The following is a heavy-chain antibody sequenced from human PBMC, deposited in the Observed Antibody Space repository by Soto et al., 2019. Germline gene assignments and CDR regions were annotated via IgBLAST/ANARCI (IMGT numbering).Heavy chain of an antibody. Sequence: QLQLQESGPGLVKPSETLSLTCNVSGGSISSSRSYWAWFRPPPGKELEWIANIFYAGNTYYNPSLTSRLPVSVDTSTHQFSLKLDSVTAADTAVYYCARQAAAPGIDLWFDPWGQGTLVTVSS. CDR3: ARQAAAPGIDLWFDP. CDR2: IFYAGNT. J-gene: IGHJ5*02. CDR1: GGSISSSRSY. V-gene: IGHV4-39*01. D-gene: IGHD6-13*01.